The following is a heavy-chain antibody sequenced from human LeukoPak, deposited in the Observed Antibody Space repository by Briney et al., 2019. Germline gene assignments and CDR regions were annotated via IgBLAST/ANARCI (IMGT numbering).Heavy chain of an antibody. Sequence: GASVKVSCKASGGTFSSYAISWVRQAPGQGLEWMGGIIPIFGTANYAQKFQGRVTITTDESTSTAYMELSSLRSEDTAVYYCARDRAAGTGWFDPWGQGTLVTVSS. J-gene: IGHJ5*02. D-gene: IGHD6-13*01. CDR3: ARDRAAGTGWFDP. CDR1: GGTFSSYA. CDR2: IIPIFGTA. V-gene: IGHV1-69*05.